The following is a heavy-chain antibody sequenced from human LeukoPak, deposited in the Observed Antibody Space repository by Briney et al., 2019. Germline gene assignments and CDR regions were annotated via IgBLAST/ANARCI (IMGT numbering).Heavy chain of an antibody. V-gene: IGHV3-21*04. CDR1: GFTFSSYS. CDR3: AKTDYYGSGSYYNFLSVFDY. D-gene: IGHD3-10*01. J-gene: IGHJ4*02. Sequence: PGGSLRLSCAASGFTFSSYSMNWVRQAPGKGLEWVSSISSSSSYIYYADSVKGRFTISRDNSKNTLYLQMNSLRAEDTAVYYCAKTDYYGSGSYYNFLSVFDYWGQGTLVTVSS. CDR2: ISSSSSYI.